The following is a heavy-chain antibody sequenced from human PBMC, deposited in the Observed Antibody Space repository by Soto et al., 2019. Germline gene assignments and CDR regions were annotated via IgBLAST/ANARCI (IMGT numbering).Heavy chain of an antibody. CDR2: IGGTSGST. CDR3: ATRRGDGYFDL. Sequence: EVQLLESGGGLVQPGGSLRVSCAASGFTFSNFVMGWVRRPPGKGLEWVSAIGGTSGSTYYADTVKGRFTISRDNSKNTLSLQMHGLRAEDTALYYCATRRGDGYFDLWGRGTLVPGSP. V-gene: IGHV3-23*01. J-gene: IGHJ2*01. CDR1: GFTFSNFV. D-gene: IGHD7-27*01.